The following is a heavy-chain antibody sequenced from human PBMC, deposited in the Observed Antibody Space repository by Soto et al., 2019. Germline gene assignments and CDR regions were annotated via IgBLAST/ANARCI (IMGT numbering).Heavy chain of an antibody. V-gene: IGHV4-39*01. D-gene: IGHD6-13*01. CDR1: GDSISSSSHC. J-gene: IGHJ4*02. Sequence: PSETLSLTCTVSGDSISSSSHCWGWIRQPPGKGLEWIGSIYYSGTTYHNPSLKSRVTISVDTSKNHFSLKLSSVTAADTAVYYCARHSLVRAAAAPFDYRGQGTLVTVSS. CDR2: IYYSGTT. CDR3: ARHSLVRAAAAPFDY.